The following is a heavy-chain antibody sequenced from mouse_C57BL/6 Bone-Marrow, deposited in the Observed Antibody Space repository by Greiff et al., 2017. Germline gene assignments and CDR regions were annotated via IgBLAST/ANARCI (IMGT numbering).Heavy chain of an antibody. V-gene: IGHV1-64*01. CDR3: GRRRYFDV. J-gene: IGHJ1*03. CDR2: IHPNSGST. Sequence: QVQLQQPGAELVKPGASVKLSCKASGYTFTSYWMHWVKQRPGQGLEWIGMIHPNSGSTNYNEKFKSKATLTVNKSSSTAYMELRRLTSEDTAVYCCGRRRYFDVWGTGTTVTVSS. CDR1: GYTFTSYW.